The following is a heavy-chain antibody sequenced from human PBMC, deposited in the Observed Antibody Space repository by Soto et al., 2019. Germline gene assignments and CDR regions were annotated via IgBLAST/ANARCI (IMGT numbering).Heavy chain of an antibody. Sequence: GGSLRLSCAASGFTFSSYEMNWVRQAPGKGLEWVSYISSSGSTIYYADSVKGRFTISRDNAKNSLYLQMNSLRAEDTAVYYCARLPFSSSWYWYFDLWGRGTLVTVSS. V-gene: IGHV3-48*03. CDR3: ARLPFSSSWYWYFDL. CDR2: ISSSGSTI. CDR1: GFTFSSYE. J-gene: IGHJ2*01. D-gene: IGHD6-13*01.